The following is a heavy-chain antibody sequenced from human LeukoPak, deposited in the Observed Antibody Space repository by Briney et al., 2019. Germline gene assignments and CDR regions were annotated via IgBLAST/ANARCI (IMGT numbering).Heavy chain of an antibody. J-gene: IGHJ4*02. V-gene: IGHV3-48*01. CDR3: AREGPYSSSND. CDR2: ISTSGATI. CDR1: GFTFSSYS. D-gene: IGHD6-6*01. Sequence: GGSLRLSCGASGFTFSSYSMNWVRQAPRKGLEWVSFISTSGATIYYADSVKGRFTISRDNAKNSLYLQMSSLSAEDTAVYYCAREGPYSSSNDWGQGTLVTVSS.